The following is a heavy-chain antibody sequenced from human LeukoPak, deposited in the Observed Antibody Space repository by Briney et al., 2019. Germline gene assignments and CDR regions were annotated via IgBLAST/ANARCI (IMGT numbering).Heavy chain of an antibody. CDR2: IYYGGST. D-gene: IGHD1-26*01. CDR3: ARHVLHSGTSGAFDI. Sequence: SETLSLTCTVSGGSISSYYWSWIRQPPGKGLEWIGYIYYGGSTNYNPSLKSRVTISVDTSKNQFSLKLSSVTAADTAVYYCARHVLHSGTSGAFDIWGQGTMVTVSS. V-gene: IGHV4-59*08. CDR1: GGSISSYY. J-gene: IGHJ3*02.